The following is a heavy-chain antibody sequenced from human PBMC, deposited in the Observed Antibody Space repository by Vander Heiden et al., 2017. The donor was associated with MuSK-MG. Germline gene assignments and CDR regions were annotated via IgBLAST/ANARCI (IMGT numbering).Heavy chain of an antibody. V-gene: IGHV1-69*17. J-gene: IGHJ6*02. Sequence: QVQLVQSGAEVKKPGSSVKVSCKASGGTFSSYAISWVRQAPGQGLEWMGGIIPIFGIANYAQKFQGRVTITADKSTSTAYMELSSLRSEDTAVYYCARADLTNYYGSGSYYPRDSYYYGMDVWGQGTTVTVSS. CDR3: ARADLTNYYGSGSYYPRDSYYYGMDV. CDR1: GGTFSSYA. D-gene: IGHD3-10*01. CDR2: IIPIFGIA.